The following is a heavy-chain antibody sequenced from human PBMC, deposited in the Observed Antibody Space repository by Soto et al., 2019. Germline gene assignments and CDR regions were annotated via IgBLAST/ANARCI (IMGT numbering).Heavy chain of an antibody. Sequence: ASVKVSCKASGYTFTSYDINWVRQATGQGLEWMGWMNPNSGNTDYAQRFQGRVTMTRNTSISTAYMELSSLRSEDTAVYYCARNYYGSGMGYYYYVMDVCGQGTTLTVSS. V-gene: IGHV1-8*01. J-gene: IGHJ6*02. D-gene: IGHD3-10*01. CDR3: ARNYYGSGMGYYYYVMDV. CDR2: MNPNSGNT. CDR1: GYTFTSYD.